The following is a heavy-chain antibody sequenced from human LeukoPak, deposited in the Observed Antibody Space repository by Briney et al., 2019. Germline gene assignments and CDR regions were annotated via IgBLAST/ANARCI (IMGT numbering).Heavy chain of an antibody. Sequence: SETLSLTCAVYGGSFSGYYWSWIRQPPGKGLEWIGEINHSGSTNYNPSLKSRVTISVDTSKNQFSLKLSSVTAADTAVYYCASRTWIQLWKEYWGQGTLVTVPS. J-gene: IGHJ4*02. CDR1: GGSFSGYY. CDR3: ASRTWIQLWKEY. V-gene: IGHV4-34*01. D-gene: IGHD5-18*01. CDR2: INHSGST.